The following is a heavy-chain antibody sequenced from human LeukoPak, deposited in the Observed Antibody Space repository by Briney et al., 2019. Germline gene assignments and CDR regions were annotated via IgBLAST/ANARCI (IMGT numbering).Heavy chain of an antibody. J-gene: IGHJ4*02. CDR3: ARGSRIVAIDY. Sequence: PSETLSLTCTVSGGSISSYYWSWIRQPAGKGLEWIGRIYTSGSTNYHPSLKSRVTISVDKSKNQFSLKLSSVTAADTAVYYCARGSRIVAIDYWGQGTLVTVSS. D-gene: IGHD5-12*01. CDR1: GGSISSYY. V-gene: IGHV4-4*07. CDR2: IYTSGST.